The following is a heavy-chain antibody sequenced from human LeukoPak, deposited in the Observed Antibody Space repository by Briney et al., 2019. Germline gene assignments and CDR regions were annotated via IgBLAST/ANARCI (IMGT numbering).Heavy chain of an antibody. J-gene: IGHJ3*02. CDR1: GFTFSSYE. Sequence: PGGSLRLSCAASGFTFSSYEMNWVRQAPGKGLEWVSYISSSGSTMYYADSMKGRFTISRDNAKNSLYLQMNSLRAEDTAVYYCARQRYQRDAFDIWGQGTMVTVSS. CDR3: ARQRYQRDAFDI. CDR2: ISSSGSTM. V-gene: IGHV3-48*03. D-gene: IGHD2-2*01.